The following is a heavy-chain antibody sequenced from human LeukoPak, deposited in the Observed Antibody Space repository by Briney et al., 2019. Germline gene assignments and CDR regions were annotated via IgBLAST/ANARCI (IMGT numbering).Heavy chain of an antibody. CDR2: IYYTGAT. Sequence: PSETLSLTCTVSGGSMSVHYWSWIRQTPGKGLEWIGHIYYTGATTYNPSLKSPVSISVDTSKNQFSLRLTSVTAADTAVYFCARIYLVYYGSESCKYYFDYWGQGMLVTVSS. CDR3: ARIYLVYYGSESCKYYFDY. J-gene: IGHJ4*02. CDR1: GGSMSVHY. D-gene: IGHD3-10*01. V-gene: IGHV4-59*11.